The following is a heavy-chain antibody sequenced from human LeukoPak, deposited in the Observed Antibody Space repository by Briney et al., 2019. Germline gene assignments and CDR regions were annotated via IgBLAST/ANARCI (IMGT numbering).Heavy chain of an antibody. Sequence: ASQTLSLTCTVSGGSVSSGVYYWSWIRQHPGKGLEWIGYIYYSGSTYYNPSLKSRVTISVDTSKNQFSLRLSSVTAADTAVYYCARDLDSSGYYGTAFDIWGQGTMVTVSS. J-gene: IGHJ3*02. CDR1: GGSVSSGVYY. V-gene: IGHV4-31*03. CDR2: IYYSGST. D-gene: IGHD3-22*01. CDR3: ARDLDSSGYYGTAFDI.